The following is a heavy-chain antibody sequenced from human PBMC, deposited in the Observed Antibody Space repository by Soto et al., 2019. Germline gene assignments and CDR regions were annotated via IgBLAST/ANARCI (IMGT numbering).Heavy chain of an antibody. V-gene: IGHV1-46*01. CDR1: GYTFTSYY. J-gene: IGHJ4*02. Sequence: QVQLVQSGAEVKKPGASVKVSCKASGYTFTSYYMHWVRQAPGQGLEWMGIINPSGGSTSYAQKFQGQVHITRDTPTRTVYMELSSLRSEDTAVYYCARVVGYYDSSGYYVSGHFDYWGQGTLVTVSS. D-gene: IGHD3-22*01. CDR3: ARVVGYYDSSGYYVSGHFDY. CDR2: INPSGGST.